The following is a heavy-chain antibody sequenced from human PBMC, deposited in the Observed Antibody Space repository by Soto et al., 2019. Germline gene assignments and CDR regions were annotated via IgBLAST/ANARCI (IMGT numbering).Heavy chain of an antibody. D-gene: IGHD6-19*01. CDR1: AGSFSHYY. CDR3: ARGGSSDWQVALDI. V-gene: IGHV4-34*01. CDR2: IKHGGSS. J-gene: IGHJ3*02. Sequence: QVQQQPWGAGLLKPSETLSLTCTVYAGSFSHYYWNWIRQSPGKGLEWIGKIKHGGSSSYNPSLRSRDSISVYMSKNQFSLTLSSVTAADTAVYYCARGGSSDWQVALDIWGQGTMVPVSS.